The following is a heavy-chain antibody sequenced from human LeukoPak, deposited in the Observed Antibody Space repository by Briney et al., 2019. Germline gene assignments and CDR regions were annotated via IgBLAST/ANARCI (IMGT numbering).Heavy chain of an antibody. Sequence: SETLSLTCAVSGGSIDSHFWSWIRQPPGKGLEWIGNIFFSGSTNNNPSLESRLTISQDSSKNQVSLRLTSATAADTAIYYCARLKVADSESFDLWGHGTLVTVSS. CDR1: GGSIDSHF. V-gene: IGHV4-59*08. CDR3: ARLKVADSESFDL. J-gene: IGHJ3*01. CDR2: IFFSGST.